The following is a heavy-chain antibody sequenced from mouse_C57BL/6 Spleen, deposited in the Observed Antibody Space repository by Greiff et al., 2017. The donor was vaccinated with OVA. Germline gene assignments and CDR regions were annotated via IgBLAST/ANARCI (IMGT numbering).Heavy chain of an antibody. V-gene: IGHV1-42*01. CDR3: ANGYQAWFAY. Sequence: VQLQQSGPELVKPGASVKISCKASGYSFTGYYMNWVKQSPEKSLEWIGEINPSTGGTTYNQKFKAKATLTVDKSSSTAYMQLKSLTSEDSAVYYCANGYQAWFAYWGQGTLVTVSA. D-gene: IGHD2-2*01. CDR2: INPSTGGT. J-gene: IGHJ3*01. CDR1: GYSFTGYY.